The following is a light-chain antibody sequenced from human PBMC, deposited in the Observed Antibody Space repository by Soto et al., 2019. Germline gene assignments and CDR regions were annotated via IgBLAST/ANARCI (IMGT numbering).Light chain of an antibody. J-gene: IGKJ1*01. CDR1: QSVSSNY. V-gene: IGKV3-20*01. CDR2: GAS. Sequence: EVVLTQSPGTLSLSPGERATLSCRASQSVSSNYLAWYQHQPGQAPRPLNYGASDRAAGIPDTFSGGGSGTDFTLSISRLEPEAFAVYYCQQYGGSLSWTFGQGTKVEVK. CDR3: QQYGGSLSWT.